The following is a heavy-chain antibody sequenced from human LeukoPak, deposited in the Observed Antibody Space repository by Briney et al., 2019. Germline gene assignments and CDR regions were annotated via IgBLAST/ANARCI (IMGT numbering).Heavy chain of an antibody. V-gene: IGHV3-7*01. Sequence: GGSLRLSCAASGFTFSSYWMSWVRQAPGKGLEWVANIKQDGSEKYYVDSVKGRFTISRDNAKNSLYLQMNSLRAEDTAVYYCARQAWGYCSGGSCYSTWFDPWGQGTLVTVSS. J-gene: IGHJ5*02. CDR3: ARQAWGYCSGGSCYSTWFDP. D-gene: IGHD2-15*01. CDR1: GFTFSSYW. CDR2: IKQDGSEK.